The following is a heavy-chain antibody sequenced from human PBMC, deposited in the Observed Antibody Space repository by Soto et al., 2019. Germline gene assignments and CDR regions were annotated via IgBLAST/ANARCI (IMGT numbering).Heavy chain of an antibody. CDR2: MNPNSGNT. CDR1: GYTFTSYD. V-gene: IGHV1-8*01. J-gene: IGHJ6*03. Sequence: ASVKVSCKASGYTFTSYDINWVRQATGQGLEWMGWMNPNSGNTGYAQKFQGRVTMTRNASISTAYMELSSLGSEDTAVYYCASTGAVDFGELLYDYMAVWGKGTTVTVSS. D-gene: IGHD3-10*01. CDR3: ASTGAVDFGELLYDYMAV.